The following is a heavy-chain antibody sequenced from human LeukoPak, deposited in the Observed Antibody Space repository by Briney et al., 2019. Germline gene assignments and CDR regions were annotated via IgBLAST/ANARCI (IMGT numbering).Heavy chain of an antibody. CDR2: INYSGTT. Sequence: SETLSLTCVVSGGSITSSGSNWGWIRQPPGQGLEWIGSINYSGTTQYNPPLKSRVTISVDTSKNQFSLKLSSVTAADTAVYYCARAPRITMVRGVIITGIDYWGQGTLVTVSS. J-gene: IGHJ4*02. CDR3: ARAPRITMVRGVIITGIDY. CDR1: GGSITSSGSN. D-gene: IGHD3-10*01. V-gene: IGHV4-39*07.